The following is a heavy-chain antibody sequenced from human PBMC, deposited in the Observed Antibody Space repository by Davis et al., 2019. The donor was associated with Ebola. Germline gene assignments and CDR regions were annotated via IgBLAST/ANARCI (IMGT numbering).Heavy chain of an antibody. CDR3: ARLATTFYYYYGLDV. J-gene: IGHJ6*02. V-gene: IGHV4-39*01. D-gene: IGHD1-1*01. Sequence: GSLRLSCFVSGASISNSSFYWGWIRQPPGKGLEWIGNIFYSGNTYYNPSLKSRVTISVDTSKNQFSLKLSSVTATDTAVYYCARLATTFYYYYGLDVWGQGTTVTVSS. CDR2: IFYSGNT. CDR1: GASISNSSFY.